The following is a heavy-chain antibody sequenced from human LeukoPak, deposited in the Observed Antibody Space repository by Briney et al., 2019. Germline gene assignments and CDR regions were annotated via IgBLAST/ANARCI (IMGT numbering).Heavy chain of an antibody. CDR2: ISSSGSTI. Sequence: GGSLRLSCAASGFTFSSYEMNWVRQAPGKGLEWVSYISSSGSTIYYADSVKGRFTISRDNAKDSLYLQMNSLRAEDTAVYYCARDGYSYEHDYWGQGTLVTVSS. CDR3: ARDGYSYEHDY. J-gene: IGHJ4*02. D-gene: IGHD5-18*01. CDR1: GFTFSSYE. V-gene: IGHV3-48*03.